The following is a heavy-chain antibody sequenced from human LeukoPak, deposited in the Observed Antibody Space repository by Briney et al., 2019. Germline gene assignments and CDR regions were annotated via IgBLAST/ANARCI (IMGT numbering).Heavy chain of an antibody. D-gene: IGHD2-8*01. V-gene: IGHV4-59*08. J-gene: IGHJ4*02. CDR3: ARHPELYVFDN. CDR1: GASISRYY. Sequence: SETLSLTCTVSGASISRYYWSWIRQPPGKGLEWIGYISYSGSTNYNPSLKSRVTISADTSKNQVSLTLSSVTAADTAVYYCARHPELYVFDNWGQGTLVTVSS. CDR2: ISYSGST.